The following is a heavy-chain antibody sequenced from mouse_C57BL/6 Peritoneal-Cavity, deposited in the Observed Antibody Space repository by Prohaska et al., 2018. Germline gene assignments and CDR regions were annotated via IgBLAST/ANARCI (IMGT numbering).Heavy chain of an antibody. Sequence: EVQLVESGGGLVKPGGSLKLSCAASGFTFSDYGMHWVRQAPEMGLEWVAYISSGSSTIYYADTVKGRFTISIDNAKNTLFLQMTSLRSEDTAMYYCARKDYYWYFDVWGTGTTVTVSS. CDR2: ISSGSSTI. J-gene: IGHJ1*03. CDR1: GFTFSDYG. D-gene: IGHD2-4*01. CDR3: ARKDYYWYFDV. V-gene: IGHV5-17*01.